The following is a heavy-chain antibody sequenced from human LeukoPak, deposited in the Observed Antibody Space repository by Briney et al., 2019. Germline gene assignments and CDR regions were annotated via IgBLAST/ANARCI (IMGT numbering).Heavy chain of an antibody. J-gene: IGHJ5*02. CDR3: ARGLGCSSTSCYHWFDP. D-gene: IGHD2-2*01. CDR1: GGSFSGYY. V-gene: IGHV4-34*01. CDR2: INHSGST. Sequence: SETLSLTCAVYGGSFSGYYWSWIRQPPGKGLEWIGEINHSGSTNYNPSLKSRVTISVDTSKNQFSLKLSSVTAADTAVYYCARGLGCSSTSCYHWFDPWGQGTLVTVSS.